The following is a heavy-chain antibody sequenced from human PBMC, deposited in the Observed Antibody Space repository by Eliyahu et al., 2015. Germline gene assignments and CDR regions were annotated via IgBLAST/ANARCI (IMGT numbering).Heavy chain of an antibody. CDR2: IAYDGSNK. Sequence: QVQLVESGGGVVQPGXSLXLSCAAPGFTFVNYAMHGGPQAPGKGLEWVAVIAYDGSNKYYADSVKGRFTISRDNSKNTLYLQMNSLRAEDTAVYYCARDNTRAGYKHFDYWGQGTLVTVSS. CDR3: ARDNTRAGYKHFDY. V-gene: IGHV3-30*04. CDR1: GFTFVNYA. J-gene: IGHJ4*02. D-gene: IGHD5-24*01.